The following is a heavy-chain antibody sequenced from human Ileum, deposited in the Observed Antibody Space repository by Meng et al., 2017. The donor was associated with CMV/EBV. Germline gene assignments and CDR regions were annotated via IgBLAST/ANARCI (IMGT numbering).Heavy chain of an antibody. CDR1: GASIRSDC. CDR2: FTARGNT. Sequence: QVQRQESGPGLGKTSATRSLTCSVSGASIRSDCWSWIRQPAGKGLEWIGRFTARGNTNYNPSLKSRVTMSLDTSLNQFSLRLNSVTAADTAVYYCARDVIRDDTGSWFDPWGQGTLVTASS. V-gene: IGHV4-4*07. J-gene: IGHJ5*02. CDR3: ARDVIRDDTGSWFDP. D-gene: IGHD3-9*01.